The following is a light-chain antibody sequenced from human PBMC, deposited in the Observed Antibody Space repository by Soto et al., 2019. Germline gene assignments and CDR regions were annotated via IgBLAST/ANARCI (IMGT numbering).Light chain of an antibody. CDR2: DAS. V-gene: IGKV3-11*01. Sequence: EIVLTQSPATLSLSPGERATLSCRASQSVSSYLAWYQQKPGQAPRLLIYDASNRATGLPARFSGSGSGPDFALPISRLAPEEFAVYYCQQRSNGLITIGPGTRLEIK. J-gene: IGKJ5*01. CDR1: QSVSSY. CDR3: QQRSNGLIT.